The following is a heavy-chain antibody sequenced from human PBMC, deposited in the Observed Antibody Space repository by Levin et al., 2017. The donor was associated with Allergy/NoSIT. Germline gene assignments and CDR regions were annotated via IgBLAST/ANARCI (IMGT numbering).Heavy chain of an antibody. J-gene: IGHJ4*02. V-gene: IGHV4-59*01. D-gene: IGHD3-16*01. CDR3: ARGEQPGGEDY. Sequence: SQTLSLTCTVSGGSISSYYWSWIRQPPGKGLEWIGYIYYSGSTNYNPSLKSRVTISVDTSKNQFSLKLSSVTAADTAVYYCARGEQPGGEDYWGQGTLVTVSS. CDR1: GGSISSYY. CDR2: IYYSGST.